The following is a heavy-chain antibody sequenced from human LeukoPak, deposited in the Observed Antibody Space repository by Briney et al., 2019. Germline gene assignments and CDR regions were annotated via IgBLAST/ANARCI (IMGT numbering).Heavy chain of an antibody. J-gene: IGHJ4*02. CDR1: GFTFSSYA. Sequence: GGSLRLSCAASGFTFSSYAMNWVRQAPGKGLEWVSDISGSADDTNYADSVKGRFTISRDNSKNTLYLQMNSLRAEDTAVYYCAIEGLQYSSHPFDYWGQGTLVTVSS. CDR2: ISGSADDT. V-gene: IGHV3-23*01. D-gene: IGHD6-19*01. CDR3: AIEGLQYSSHPFDY.